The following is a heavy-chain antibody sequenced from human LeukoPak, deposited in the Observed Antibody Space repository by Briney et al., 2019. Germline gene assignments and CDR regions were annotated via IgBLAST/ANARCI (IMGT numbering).Heavy chain of an antibody. Sequence: SQTLSLTCTVSGGSISSGDYHWSWIRQPPGKGLEWIGYIYYSGSTYYNPSLKSRVTISVDTSKNQFSLKLSSVTAADTAVYYCARSAVTSLYYFDYWGQGTLVTVSS. J-gene: IGHJ4*02. CDR3: ARSAVTSLYYFDY. D-gene: IGHD4-17*01. CDR2: IYYSGST. V-gene: IGHV4-30-4*01. CDR1: GGSISSGDYH.